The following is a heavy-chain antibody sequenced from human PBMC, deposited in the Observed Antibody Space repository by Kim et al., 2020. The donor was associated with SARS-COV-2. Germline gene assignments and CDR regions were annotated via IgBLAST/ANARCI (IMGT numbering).Heavy chain of an antibody. D-gene: IGHD3-10*01. CDR2: IDCSGGTT. V-gene: IGHV3-23*01. Sequence: GGSLRLSCAASGFTFTTYTMGWVRQAPGKGLEWVSAIDCSGGTTYYADSVNGRLTISRDNSKNTLYLQMNSLRGEDTAVYYCAKEVYTGAYYAFDYWGQGTLVTVSS. CDR3: AKEVYTGAYYAFDY. J-gene: IGHJ4*02. CDR1: GFTFTTYT.